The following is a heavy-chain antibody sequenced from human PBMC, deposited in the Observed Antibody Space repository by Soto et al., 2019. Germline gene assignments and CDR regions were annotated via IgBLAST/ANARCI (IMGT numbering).Heavy chain of an antibody. J-gene: IGHJ4*02. Sequence: QVHLQESGPGLVKPSGTLSLTCAVSGGSITTNWWSWVRQPPGKGLEWIGEIYHSGTTNYNPSLRGRATISVAKSTNQFSLDLNSVTAADSAIYYCSRHIAVPRTRGFDYWGQGNLVTVSS. D-gene: IGHD6-19*01. V-gene: IGHV4-4*02. CDR2: IYHSGTT. CDR3: SRHIAVPRTRGFDY. CDR1: GGSITTNW.